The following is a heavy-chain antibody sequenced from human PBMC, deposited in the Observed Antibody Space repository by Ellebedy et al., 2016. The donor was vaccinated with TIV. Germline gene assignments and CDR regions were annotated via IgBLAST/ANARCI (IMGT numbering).Heavy chain of an antibody. Sequence: GESLKISXAASGLTFSLYWMSWVRQAPGQGLEWVANIKQDGGEKYYVDSVKGRFTISRDNAKNSLYLQMNSLRAEDTAVYYCARGDGGAWGQGTLVTVSS. D-gene: IGHD4-23*01. CDR2: IKQDGGEK. CDR3: ARGDGGA. CDR1: GLTFSLYW. J-gene: IGHJ5*02. V-gene: IGHV3-7*01.